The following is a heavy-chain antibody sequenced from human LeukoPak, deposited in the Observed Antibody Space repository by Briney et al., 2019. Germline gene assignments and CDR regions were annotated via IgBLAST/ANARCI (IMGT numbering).Heavy chain of an antibody. CDR2: INHSGST. D-gene: IGHD5-24*01. V-gene: IGHV4-34*01. CDR3: ARHRGGYNRGLDAFDI. Sequence: SETLSLTCAVYGGSFSGYYWSWIRQPPGKGLEWIGEINHSGSTNYNPSLKSRVTISVDTSKNQFSLKLSSVTAADTAVYYCARHRGGYNRGLDAFDIWGQGTMVTVSS. J-gene: IGHJ3*02. CDR1: GGSFSGYY.